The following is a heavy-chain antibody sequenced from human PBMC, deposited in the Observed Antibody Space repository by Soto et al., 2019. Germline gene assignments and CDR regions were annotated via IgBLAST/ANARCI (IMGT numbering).Heavy chain of an antibody. CDR2: IYPGDSDT. D-gene: IGHD4-17*01. Sequence: PGESLKISCKGSGYSFTSYWIGWVRQMPGKGLEWMGIIYPGDSDTSYSPSFQGQVTVSVDKSINTAYLQWNSLKASDTAMYYCARYASAYGGKTPSPFDYWGQGTLVTVSS. V-gene: IGHV5-51*01. CDR1: GYSFTSYW. CDR3: ARYASAYGGKTPSPFDY. J-gene: IGHJ4*02.